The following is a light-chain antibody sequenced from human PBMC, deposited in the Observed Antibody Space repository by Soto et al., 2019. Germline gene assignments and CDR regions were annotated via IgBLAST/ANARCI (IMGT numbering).Light chain of an antibody. CDR3: QQYNSYPHT. V-gene: IGKV1-5*01. CDR1: QSISSW. Sequence: DIQMTQSPSTLSASVGDRVAITCRASQSISSWLAWYQQKPGKAPKLLIYDASTLGSGVPSRFRVSGSGTEFPLTISSLQPDDFATYYCQQYNSYPHTFGQGTKVDIK. J-gene: IGKJ2*01. CDR2: DAS.